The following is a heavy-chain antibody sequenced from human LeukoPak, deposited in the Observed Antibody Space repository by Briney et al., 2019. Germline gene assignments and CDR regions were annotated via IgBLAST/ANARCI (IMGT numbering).Heavy chain of an antibody. V-gene: IGHV3-73*01. J-gene: IGHJ4*02. CDR2: IRSKADNYAT. Sequence: GRSLRLSCAASGFTFSGSPILWVRQASGKGLEWVGRIRSKADNYATAYAASVQGRCTISRDDSKNTAYLQLNSLKIEDTAVYYCTRFNYWGQGALVTVSS. CDR3: TRFNY. CDR1: GFTFSGSP.